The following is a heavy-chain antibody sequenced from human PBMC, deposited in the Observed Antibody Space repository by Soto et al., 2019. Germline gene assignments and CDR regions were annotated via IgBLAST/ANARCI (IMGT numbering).Heavy chain of an antibody. CDR2: IIPIFGTA. J-gene: IGHJ3*02. V-gene: IGHV1-69*13. CDR1: GGTFSSYA. Sequence: SVKVSCKASGGTFSSYAISWVRQAPGQGLEWMGGIIPIFGTANYAQKFQGRVTITADESTSTAYMELSSLRSEDTAVYYCARYLEMATAGAFEIWGQGTMVTVSS. D-gene: IGHD5-12*01. CDR3: ARYLEMATAGAFEI.